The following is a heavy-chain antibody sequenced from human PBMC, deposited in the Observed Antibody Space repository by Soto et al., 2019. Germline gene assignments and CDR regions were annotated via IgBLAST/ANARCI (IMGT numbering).Heavy chain of an antibody. Sequence: EVQLLESGGGLVQPGGSLRLSCAASGFTFSSYAMNWVRQAPGKGLEWVSAISGSGGSTYYADSVKGRFTISRDNTKNTLYLQRNSLRDEDTAGYYCTKILGTYYDFWSGYDRWFDPWGQGTLVTVSS. J-gene: IGHJ5*02. V-gene: IGHV3-23*01. CDR2: ISGSGGST. D-gene: IGHD3-3*01. CDR1: GFTFSSYA. CDR3: TKILGTYYDFWSGYDRWFDP.